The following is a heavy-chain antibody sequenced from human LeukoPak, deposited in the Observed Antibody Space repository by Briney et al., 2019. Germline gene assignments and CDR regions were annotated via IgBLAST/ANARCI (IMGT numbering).Heavy chain of an antibody. CDR2: IRYDGSNK. J-gene: IGHJ4*02. Sequence: PGGSLRLSCAASGFTFSSYGMHWVRQAPGKGLEWVAFIRYDGSNKYYADSVKGRFTISRDNSKNTLYLQMNSLRAEDTAVYYCAKNDYDSSGYSLYYFDYWGQGTLVTVSS. CDR1: GFTFSSYG. D-gene: IGHD3-22*01. V-gene: IGHV3-30*02. CDR3: AKNDYDSSGYSLYYFDY.